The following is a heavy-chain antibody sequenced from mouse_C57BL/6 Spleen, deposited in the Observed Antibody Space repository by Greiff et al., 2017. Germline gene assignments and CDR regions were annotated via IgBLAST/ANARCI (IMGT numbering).Heavy chain of an antibody. CDR1: GYSITSGYY. J-gene: IGHJ1*03. D-gene: IGHD1-1*01. CDR2: ISYDGSN. CDR3: ASYYGSSRYWYFDV. V-gene: IGHV3-6*01. Sequence: ESGPGLVKPSQSLSLTCSVTGYSITSGYYWNWIRQFPGNKLEWMGYISYDGSNNYNPSLKNRISITRDTSKNQFFLKLNSVTTEDTATYYCASYYGSSRYWYFDVWGTGTTVTVSS.